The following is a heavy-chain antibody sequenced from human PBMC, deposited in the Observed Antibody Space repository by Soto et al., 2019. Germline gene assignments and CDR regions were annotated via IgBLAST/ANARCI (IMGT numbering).Heavy chain of an antibody. CDR1: GYTFTSYA. CDR2: INAGNGNT. D-gene: IGHD6-13*01. Sequence: ASVKVSCKASGYTFTSYAMHWVRQAPGQRLEWMGWINAGNGNTKYSQKFQGRVTITRDTSASTAYMELSSLRSEDTAVYYCARATTSSWKNWFDPWGQGTLVTVSS. V-gene: IGHV1-3*01. CDR3: ARATTSSWKNWFDP. J-gene: IGHJ5*02.